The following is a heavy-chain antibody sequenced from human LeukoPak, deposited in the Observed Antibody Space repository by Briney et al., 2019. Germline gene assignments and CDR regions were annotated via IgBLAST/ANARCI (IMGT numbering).Heavy chain of an antibody. CDR2: ISSSSSYI. J-gene: IGHJ4*02. D-gene: IGHD1-1*01. CDR3: ASVTTGTERDFDY. V-gene: IGHV3-21*01. Sequence: PGGSLRLSCAASGFTFSSYSMNWVRQAPGKGLEWVSSISSSSSYIYYADSVKGRFTISRDNAKNSLYLQMNSLRAEDTAVYYCASVTTGTERDFDYWGQGTLVTVSS. CDR1: GFTFSSYS.